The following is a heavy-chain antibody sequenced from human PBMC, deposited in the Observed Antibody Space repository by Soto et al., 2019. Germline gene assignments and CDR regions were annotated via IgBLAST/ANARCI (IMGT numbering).Heavy chain of an antibody. CDR3: ARRLWFGELLVPHFDY. CDR1: GYTFTSYA. J-gene: IGHJ4*02. Sequence: ASVKVSCKASGYTFTSYAMHWVRQAPGQRLEWMGWMNANSGNTDYAQKFQGRVTMTRNTSISTAYMELSSLRSEDTAVYYCARRLWFGELLVPHFDYWGQGTLVTVSS. D-gene: IGHD3-10*01. CDR2: MNANSGNT. V-gene: IGHV1-8*02.